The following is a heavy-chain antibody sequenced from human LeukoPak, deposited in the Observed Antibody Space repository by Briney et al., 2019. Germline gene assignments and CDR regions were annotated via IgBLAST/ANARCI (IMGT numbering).Heavy chain of an antibody. D-gene: IGHD2-2*01. Sequence: GESLRISCKGSGYSFTSYWIGWVRQMPGKGLEWMGIIYPGDSDTRYSPSFQGQVTISADRSISTAYLQWSSLKASDTAMYYCARARYCSSTSCYFDYWGQGTLVTVSS. V-gene: IGHV5-51*01. CDR3: ARARYCSSTSCYFDY. J-gene: IGHJ4*02. CDR2: IYPGDSDT. CDR1: GYSFTSYW.